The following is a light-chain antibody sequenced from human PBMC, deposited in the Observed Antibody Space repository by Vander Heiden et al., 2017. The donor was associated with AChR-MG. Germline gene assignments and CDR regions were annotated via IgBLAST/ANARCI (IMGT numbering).Light chain of an antibody. V-gene: IGLV2-23*02. CDR2: EVS. CDR3: CSYAGSSTYV. CDR1: SSDVGSYNL. Sequence: QSALTPPASVSGSPGQSITISCTGTSSDVGSYNLVSWYQQHPGKAPNLMMYEVSKRPSGVSNRFSGSKSGNTASLTISGLQAEDEADYYCCSYAGSSTYVFGTGTKVTVL. J-gene: IGLJ1*01.